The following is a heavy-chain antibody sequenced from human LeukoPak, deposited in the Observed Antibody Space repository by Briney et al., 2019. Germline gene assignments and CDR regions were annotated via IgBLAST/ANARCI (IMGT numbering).Heavy chain of an antibody. CDR3: AKRSLLAAAGYYFDY. D-gene: IGHD6-13*01. Sequence: PGGSLRLSCAASGFTFSSYAMSWVRQAPGKGLEWASAISGSGGSTYYADSVKGRFTISRDNSKNTLYLQMNSLRAEDTAVYYCAKRSLLAAAGYYFDYWGQGTLVTVSS. J-gene: IGHJ4*02. V-gene: IGHV3-23*01. CDR1: GFTFSSYA. CDR2: ISGSGGST.